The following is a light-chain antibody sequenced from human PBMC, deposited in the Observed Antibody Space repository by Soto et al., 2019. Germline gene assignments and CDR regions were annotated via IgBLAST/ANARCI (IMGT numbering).Light chain of an antibody. Sequence: QPVLTQPASVSGSPGQSITISCTGTSSDVGGYNYVSWYQQHPGKAPKLMIYDVSNRPLGVSNRFSGSKSGNTASLTISGLQAEDEADYYCSSYTNSSTVVFGGGTKLTVL. CDR1: SSDVGGYNY. V-gene: IGLV2-14*01. CDR2: DVS. CDR3: SSYTNSSTVV. J-gene: IGLJ2*01.